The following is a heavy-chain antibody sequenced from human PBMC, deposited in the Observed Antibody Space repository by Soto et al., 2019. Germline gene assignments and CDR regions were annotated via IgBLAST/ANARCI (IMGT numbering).Heavy chain of an antibody. D-gene: IGHD4-4*01. J-gene: IGHJ4*02. Sequence: EVQLVESGGGLVQPDRSLRLSCAASGFTFDDYAMHWVRQAPGKGLEWVSGISWNSGSIGYADSVKGRFTISRDNAKNSLYLQMNSLRAEDTALYYCAKGAEYSPAAPLIDYWGQGTLVTVSS. CDR2: ISWNSGSI. CDR3: AKGAEYSPAAPLIDY. CDR1: GFTFDDYA. V-gene: IGHV3-9*01.